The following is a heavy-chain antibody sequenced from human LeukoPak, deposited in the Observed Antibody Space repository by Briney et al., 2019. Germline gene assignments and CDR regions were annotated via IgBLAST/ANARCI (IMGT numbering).Heavy chain of an antibody. CDR3: ARGYGYSYGLNLDY. V-gene: IGHV1-3*01. D-gene: IGHD5-18*01. Sequence: VASVKVSCKASGYTFTSYAMHWVRQAPGQRLEWMGWINAGNGNTKYSQKFQGRVTITRDTSASTAYMELSSLRSEDTAVYYCARGYGYSYGLNLDYWGQGTLVTVSS. CDR1: GYTFTSYA. CDR2: INAGNGNT. J-gene: IGHJ4*02.